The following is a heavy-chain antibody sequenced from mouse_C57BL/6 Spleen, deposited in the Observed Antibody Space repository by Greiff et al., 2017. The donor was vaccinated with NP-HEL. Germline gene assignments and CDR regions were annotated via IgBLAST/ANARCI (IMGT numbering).Heavy chain of an antibody. J-gene: IGHJ4*01. CDR3: STILQYQWAMDY. CDR1: GYTFTSYW. V-gene: IGHV1-74*01. CDR2: IHPSDSDT. Sequence: QVQLQQPGAELVKPGASVKVSCKASGYTFTSYWMHWVKQRPGQGLEWIGRIHPSDSDTNYNQKFKGKATLTVDKSSSTAYMQLSSLTSEDSAVYYWSTILQYQWAMDYWGQGTSVTVSS. D-gene: IGHD1-1*01.